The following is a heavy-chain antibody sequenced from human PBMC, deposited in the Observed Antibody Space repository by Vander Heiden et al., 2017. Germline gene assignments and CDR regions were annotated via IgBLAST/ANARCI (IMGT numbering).Heavy chain of an antibody. J-gene: IGHJ4*02. CDR2: IFARGET. CDR1: GGSLSGYY. D-gene: IGHD2-8*01. CDR3: ARAREYGDYCDY. Sequence: QVQLQESGPGLVRPSETLSLSCRVSGGSLSGYYWVWIRQPAGKGLEGIGRIFARGETRYNPSLKSRVTMSVDRPKKQFSLELNSVTAADTGVYFCARAREYGDYCDYWGQGTLVAVSS. V-gene: IGHV4-4*07.